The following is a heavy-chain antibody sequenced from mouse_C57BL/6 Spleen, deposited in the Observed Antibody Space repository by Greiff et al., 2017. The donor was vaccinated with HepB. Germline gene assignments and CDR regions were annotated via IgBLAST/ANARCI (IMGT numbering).Heavy chain of an antibody. D-gene: IGHD1-1*01. CDR2: IYPRSGNT. CDR3: ARRGSSSPGDY. Sequence: QVQLKQSGAELARPGASVKLSCKASGYTFTSYGISWVKQRTGQGLEWIGEIYPRSGNTYYNEKFKGKATLTADKSSSTAYMELRSLTSEDSAVYFCARRGSSSPGDYWGQGTSVTVSS. CDR1: GYTFTSYG. V-gene: IGHV1-81*01. J-gene: IGHJ4*01.